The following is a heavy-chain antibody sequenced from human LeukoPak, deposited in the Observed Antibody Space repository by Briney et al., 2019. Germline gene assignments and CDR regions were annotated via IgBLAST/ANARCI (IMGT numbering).Heavy chain of an antibody. CDR1: GGSISSYY. Sequence: SETLSLSCTVSGGSISSYYWSWMRQPPGKGLEWIGYIYYSGSTNYNPSLKSRVTISVDTSKNQFSLKLSSVTAADTAVYYCAREEGSGSYRHWGQGTLVTVSS. CDR3: AREEGSGSYRH. V-gene: IGHV4-59*01. CDR2: IYYSGST. D-gene: IGHD3-10*01. J-gene: IGHJ4*02.